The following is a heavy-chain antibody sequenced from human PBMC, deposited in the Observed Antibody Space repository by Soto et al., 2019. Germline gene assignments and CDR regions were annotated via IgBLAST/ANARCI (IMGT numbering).Heavy chain of an antibody. CDR2: IYTSGST. Sequence: KTSETLSLTCTVSGGSISSYYWSWIRQPAGKGLEWIGRIYTSGSTNYNPSLKSRVTMSVDTSKNQFSLKVTSLTAADTAVYYCASRDPGTSVDYWGQGTLVTVSS. V-gene: IGHV4-4*07. CDR1: GGSISSYY. CDR3: ASRDPGTSVDY. J-gene: IGHJ4*02. D-gene: IGHD1-7*01.